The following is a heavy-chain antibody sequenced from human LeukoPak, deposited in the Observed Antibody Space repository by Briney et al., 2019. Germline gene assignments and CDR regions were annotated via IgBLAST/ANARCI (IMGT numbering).Heavy chain of an antibody. Sequence: PGGSLRLSCAASGFTFSSYSMNWVRQAPGKGLEWVSYIRSSSGSIYYADSVQGRFTISRDNAKNSLYLQMNSLRVEDTAVYYCAKVAKYYYGSETYYFFEHWGQGTPVTASS. CDR1: GFTFSSYS. CDR3: AKVAKYYYGSETYYFFEH. D-gene: IGHD3-10*01. V-gene: IGHV3-48*04. CDR2: IRSSSGSI. J-gene: IGHJ4*02.